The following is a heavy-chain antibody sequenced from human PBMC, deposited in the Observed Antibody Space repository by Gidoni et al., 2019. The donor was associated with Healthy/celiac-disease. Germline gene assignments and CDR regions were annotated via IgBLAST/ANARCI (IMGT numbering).Heavy chain of an antibody. CDR3: ARLHSSGYQCNCYFDY. CDR1: GYTFTSYY. Sequence: QVQLVQSGPEVKKPGASVKVSCKASGYTFTSYYMHWVRQAPGPGLEWMGIINPSGGSTSYAQKFQGRVTMTRDTSTSTVYMELSSLRSEDTAVYYCARLHSSGYQCNCYFDYWGQGTLVTVSS. CDR2: INPSGGST. J-gene: IGHJ4*02. D-gene: IGHD3-22*01. V-gene: IGHV1-46*03.